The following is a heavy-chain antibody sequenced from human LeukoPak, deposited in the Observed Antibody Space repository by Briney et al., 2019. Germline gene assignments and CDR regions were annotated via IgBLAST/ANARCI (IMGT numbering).Heavy chain of an antibody. CDR3: ATGCTSTSCPHPFDY. D-gene: IGHD2-2*01. V-gene: IGHV3-48*01. J-gene: IGHJ4*02. CDR1: GFTFSSYA. CDR2: ISRSSGTI. Sequence: GGSLRLSCAASGFTFSSYAMNWVRQAPGKGLEWVSYISRSSGTIYYADSVKGRFTISRDNAKNSLYLQINSLRAEDTAVYYCATGCTSTSCPHPFDYWGQGTLVTVSS.